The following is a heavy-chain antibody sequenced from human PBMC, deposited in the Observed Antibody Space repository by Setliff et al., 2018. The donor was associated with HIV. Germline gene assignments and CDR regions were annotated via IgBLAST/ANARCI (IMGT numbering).Heavy chain of an antibody. CDR1: GFTFGDYA. CDR2: ISSNSNYI. D-gene: IGHD6-19*01. Sequence: GGSLRLSCTTSGFTFGDYAMSWVRQAPGKGLEWVSFISSNSNYIYYADSVKGRFTISRDNAKTSLYLQMNSLRAEDTAVYYCASDRGVIAVAGTYYSYGMDVWGQGTTVTVSS. V-gene: IGHV3-21*01. CDR3: ASDRGVIAVAGTYYSYGMDV. J-gene: IGHJ6*02.